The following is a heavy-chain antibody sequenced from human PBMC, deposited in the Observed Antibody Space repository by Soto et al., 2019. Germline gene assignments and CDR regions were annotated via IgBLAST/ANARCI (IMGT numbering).Heavy chain of an antibody. J-gene: IGHJ4*02. CDR3: ARYIRGPTVFYFDF. CDR2: VTYNGDNT. Sequence: VGSLRLSCAASGFTFSSYAMTWVRQAPGKGLEWVSVVTYNGDNTYYADSVKGRFTISRDNSKDTVDLQMNSLTAEDTAVYYCARYIRGPTVFYFDFWGPGVLVTVSS. CDR1: GFTFSSYA. D-gene: IGHD5-18*01. V-gene: IGHV3-23*01.